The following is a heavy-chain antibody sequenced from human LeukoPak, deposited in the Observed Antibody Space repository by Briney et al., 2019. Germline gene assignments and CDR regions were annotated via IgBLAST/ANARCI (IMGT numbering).Heavy chain of an antibody. Sequence: GGSLRLSCAASGFTFSSYAMSWVRQAPGKGLEWVSGISLDGATTYYADSVKGRFTISRDNSKNTLFLQMSSLKADDTAVYYCAKGGGGVLASWGQGTLVTVSS. CDR2: ISLDGATT. D-gene: IGHD3-16*01. CDR1: GFTFSSYA. V-gene: IGHV3-23*01. J-gene: IGHJ4*02. CDR3: AKGGGGVLAS.